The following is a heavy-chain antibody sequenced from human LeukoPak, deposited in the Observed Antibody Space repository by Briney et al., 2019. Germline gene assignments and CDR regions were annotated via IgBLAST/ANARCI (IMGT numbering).Heavy chain of an antibody. CDR3: ARDGGLYYMDV. V-gene: IGHV3-48*03. J-gene: IGHJ6*03. D-gene: IGHD2-15*01. Sequence: GGSLRLSCEDSGFTFRSYEMNWVRQAPGKGLEWIAYLSSSGSAFSYADSVKGRFTIARDNAKNSVYLEMNSLRAEDTAVYYCARDGGLYYMDVWGKGTTVTVSS. CDR2: LSSSGSAF. CDR1: GFTFRSYE.